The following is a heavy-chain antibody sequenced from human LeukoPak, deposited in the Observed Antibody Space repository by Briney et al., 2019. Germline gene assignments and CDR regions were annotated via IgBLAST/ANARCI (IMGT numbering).Heavy chain of an antibody. Sequence: PGGSLRLSCAASGFTFSSFSMNWVRQAPGKGLEWVANIKQDGSEKYYVDSVKGRFTISRDNAKNSLYLQMNSLRAEDTAVYYCTYGSGSYYLLTLDYWGQGTLVTVSS. D-gene: IGHD3-10*01. V-gene: IGHV3-7*01. J-gene: IGHJ4*02. CDR2: IKQDGSEK. CDR3: TYGSGSYYLLTLDY. CDR1: GFTFSSFS.